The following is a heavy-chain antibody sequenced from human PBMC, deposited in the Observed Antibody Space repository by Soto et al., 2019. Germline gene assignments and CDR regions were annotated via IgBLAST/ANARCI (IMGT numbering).Heavy chain of an antibody. CDR2: IYHGGST. Sequence: SETLSLTCGVSGGSISSSGYSWNWIRQPPGKGLEWIGYIYHGGSTYYNPSLKSRVTISVDRSKNQFSLKLASVTAADTAVYYCARATDRFLDYYYGVDVWGQGTTVT. J-gene: IGHJ6*02. D-gene: IGHD1-1*01. CDR1: GGSISSSGYS. CDR3: ARATDRFLDYYYGVDV. V-gene: IGHV4-30-2*01.